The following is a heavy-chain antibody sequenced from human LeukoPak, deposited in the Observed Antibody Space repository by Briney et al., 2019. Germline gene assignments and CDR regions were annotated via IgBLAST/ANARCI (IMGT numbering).Heavy chain of an antibody. Sequence: ASETLSLTCTVSGGSISSGSYDWYWIRQPAGKGLEWIGHIYTSGSTDYNPSLKSRVTISVATSKNQFSLKLTSVTAADTAMYYCAREQWAYRSYYASSGYHDYWGQGTLVTVSS. D-gene: IGHD3-22*01. CDR2: IYTSGST. J-gene: IGHJ4*02. CDR3: AREQWAYRSYYASSGYHDY. CDR1: GGSISSGSYD. V-gene: IGHV4-61*09.